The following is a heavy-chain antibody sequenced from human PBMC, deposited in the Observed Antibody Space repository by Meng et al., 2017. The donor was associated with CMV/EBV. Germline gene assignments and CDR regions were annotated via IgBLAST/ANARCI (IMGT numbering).Heavy chain of an antibody. CDR1: GFTFSSYA. CDR2: ISGSGGST. D-gene: IGHD3-10*01. V-gene: IGHV3-23*01. J-gene: IGHJ4*02. Sequence: GESLKISCAASGFTFSSYAMSWVRQAPGTGLEWVSAISGSGGSTYYADSVKGRFTISRDNSKNTLYLQMNSLGAEDTAVYYCAKIITMVRGGFDYWGQGTLVTVSS. CDR3: AKIITMVRGGFDY.